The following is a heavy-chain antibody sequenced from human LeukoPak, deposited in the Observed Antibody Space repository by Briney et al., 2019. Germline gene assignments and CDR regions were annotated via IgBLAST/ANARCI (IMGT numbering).Heavy chain of an antibody. CDR3: ARESFGSGRNNWFDP. D-gene: IGHD3-10*01. J-gene: IGHJ5*02. CDR1: GGSIDSYY. Sequence: SETLSLTCTVSGGSIDSYYWSWIRQPPGKGLEWIGFIYYSGSTKYNPSLKSRVTISMDRSTNQFSLKLTSVTAADTAVYYWARESFGSGRNNWFDPWGQGTLVTVSS. CDR2: IYYSGST. V-gene: IGHV4-59*01.